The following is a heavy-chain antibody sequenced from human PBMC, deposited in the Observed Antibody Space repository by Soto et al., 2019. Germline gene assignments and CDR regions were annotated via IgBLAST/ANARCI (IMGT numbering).Heavy chain of an antibody. D-gene: IGHD2-2*01. CDR3: ARVQSTSWGYYYAVDV. Sequence: QVQLQESGPGLVKPSETLSLTCRISGGSISSYYWNWIRQAPGKGLEWIGFISYSGSTNYNPALTSRVTISVDTSKDQISLRLNSVTAADTAVYYCARVQSTSWGYYYAVDVWGKGTTVTVPS. CDR1: GGSISSYY. V-gene: IGHV4-59*01. CDR2: ISYSGST. J-gene: IGHJ6*04.